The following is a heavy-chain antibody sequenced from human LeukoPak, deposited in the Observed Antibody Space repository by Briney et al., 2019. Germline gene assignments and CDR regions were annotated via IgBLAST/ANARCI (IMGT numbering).Heavy chain of an antibody. CDR1: GFTFSSYA. Sequence: GGSLRLSCAASGFTFSSYAMSWVRQAPGKGLEWVSAISGSGGSTYYADSVRGRFTISRDNSKNTLYLQMNSLRAEDTAVYYCAKGGDPYYYYYYMDVWGKGTTVTVSS. CDR2: ISGSGGST. CDR3: AKGGDPYYYYYYMDV. J-gene: IGHJ6*03. V-gene: IGHV3-23*01. D-gene: IGHD3-16*01.